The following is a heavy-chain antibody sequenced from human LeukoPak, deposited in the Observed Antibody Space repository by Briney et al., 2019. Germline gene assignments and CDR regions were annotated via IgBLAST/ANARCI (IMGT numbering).Heavy chain of an antibody. CDR3: ASPMVYDTYYHYHGMDV. Sequence: ASVKVSCKASGGTFSGYAINWVRQAPGQGLEWMGGIIPIFGTSNYAQRFQGRVTISADESTSTAYMELSSLRSEDTAVYYCASPMVYDTYYHYHGMDVWGQRTTVTVSS. CDR1: GGTFSGYA. V-gene: IGHV1-69*13. CDR2: IIPIFGTS. D-gene: IGHD2-8*01. J-gene: IGHJ6*02.